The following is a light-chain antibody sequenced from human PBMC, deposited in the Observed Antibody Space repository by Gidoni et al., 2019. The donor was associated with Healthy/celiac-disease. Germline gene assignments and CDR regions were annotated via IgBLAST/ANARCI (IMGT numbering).Light chain of an antibody. CDR2: EVS. Sequence: SALTQPASVSGSPGQSITISCTGTSSDVGGYNYVSWYQQHPGKAPKLMIYEVSNRPSGVPDRFSGSKSGNTASLTISGLQAEDEADYYCSSYTSSSTQIFGTGTKVTVL. V-gene: IGLV2-14*01. CDR1: SSDVGGYNY. J-gene: IGLJ1*01. CDR3: SSYTSSSTQI.